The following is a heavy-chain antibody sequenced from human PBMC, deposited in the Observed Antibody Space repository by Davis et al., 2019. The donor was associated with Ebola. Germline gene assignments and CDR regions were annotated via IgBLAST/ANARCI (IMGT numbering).Heavy chain of an antibody. CDR2: ISYDGSNK. CDR3: ARDFIWSGYHTSYYYYGMDV. J-gene: IGHJ6*02. Sequence: PGGSLRLSCAASGFTFSSYAMSWVRQAPGKGLEWVAVISYDGSNKYYADSVKGRFTISRDNSKNTLYLQMNSLRAEDTAVYYCARDFIWSGYHTSYYYYGMDVWGQGTTVTVSS. CDR1: GFTFSSYA. D-gene: IGHD3-3*01. V-gene: IGHV3-30-3*01.